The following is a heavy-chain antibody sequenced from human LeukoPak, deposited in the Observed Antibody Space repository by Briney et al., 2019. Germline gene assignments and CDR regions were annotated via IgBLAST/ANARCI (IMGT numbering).Heavy chain of an antibody. Sequence: GGSLRLSCAASGFTVSSNYMSWVRQAPGKGLEWVSVIYSGGSTYYADSVKGRFTFSRDNSKNTLYLQMNSLRAEDTAVYYCARANFYYGMDVWGQGTTVTVSS. CDR1: GFTVSSNY. CDR2: IYSGGST. V-gene: IGHV3-66*01. CDR3: ARANFYYGMDV. J-gene: IGHJ6*02.